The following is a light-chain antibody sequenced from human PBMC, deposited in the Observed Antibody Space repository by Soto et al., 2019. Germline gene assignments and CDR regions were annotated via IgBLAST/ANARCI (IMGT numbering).Light chain of an antibody. V-gene: IGLV2-18*02. CDR3: SSYTTSSTLV. CDR1: SSDVGNYNR. Sequence: QSALTQPPSVSGSPGQSVTISCTGTSSDVGNYNRVSWYQQPPGTAPKLMIYEVSNRPSGVPDRFSGSKSGNTASLTISGLQAEDGADYYCSSYTTSSTLVFGGGTQLTVL. CDR2: EVS. J-gene: IGLJ2*01.